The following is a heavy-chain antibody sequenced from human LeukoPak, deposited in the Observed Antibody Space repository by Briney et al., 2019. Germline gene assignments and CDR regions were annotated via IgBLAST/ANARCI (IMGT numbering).Heavy chain of an antibody. CDR3: ARGPPASNIVVTLQGIAYMDV. Sequence: ASVKVSCKAFGSTFTGYYMHWVRQAPGQGLEWMGWINPNSDGTNYAQRFQGRVTMTRDTSVSTAYMELSRLRSDDTAVYYCARGPPASNIVVTLQGIAYMDVWGKGTTVTVSS. CDR2: INPNSDGT. V-gene: IGHV1-2*02. CDR1: GSTFTGYY. J-gene: IGHJ6*03. D-gene: IGHD2-2*01.